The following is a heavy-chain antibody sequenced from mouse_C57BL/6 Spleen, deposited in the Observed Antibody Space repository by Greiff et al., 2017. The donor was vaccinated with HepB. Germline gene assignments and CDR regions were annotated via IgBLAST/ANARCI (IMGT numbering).Heavy chain of an antibody. CDR1: GFTFSDYY. CDR2: INYDGSST. Sequence: EVMLVESEGGLVQPGSSMKLSCTASGFTFSDYYMAWVRQVPEKGLEWVANINYDGSSTYYLDSLKSRFIISRDNAKNILYLQMSSLKSEDTATYYCARDQVALDYWGQGTTLTVSS. J-gene: IGHJ2*01. V-gene: IGHV5-16*01. CDR3: ARDQVALDY. D-gene: IGHD6-1*01.